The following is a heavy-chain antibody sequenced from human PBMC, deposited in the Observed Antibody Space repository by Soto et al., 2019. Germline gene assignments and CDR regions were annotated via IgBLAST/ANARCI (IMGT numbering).Heavy chain of an antibody. V-gene: IGHV4-59*01. CDR3: ARDTRYGVLDY. D-gene: IGHD4-17*01. Sequence: PSETLSLTCAVSGYSISSYYWSWIRQPPGKGLEWIGYIYYSGDTNYNPSLKSRVTISVDTSKNQFSLSLSSLTAADTAVYYCARDTRYGVLDYWGQGXLVTVYS. J-gene: IGHJ4*02. CDR2: IYYSGDT. CDR1: GYSISSYY.